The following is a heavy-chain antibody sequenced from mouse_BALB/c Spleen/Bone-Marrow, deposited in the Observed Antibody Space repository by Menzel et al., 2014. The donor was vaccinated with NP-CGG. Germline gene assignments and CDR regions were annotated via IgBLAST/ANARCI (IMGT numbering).Heavy chain of an antibody. Sequence: VQLVESGPELVKPGASVKMSCKASGFTFTDYVINWVKQRTGQGLEWIGEIYPGSGSTYYIERFKGKATLTADKSSNTAYMQLSSLTSEDSAVYFCAPGYAMDYWGQGTSVTVFS. J-gene: IGHJ4*01. CDR1: GFTFTDYV. CDR3: APGYAMDY. V-gene: IGHV1-77*01. CDR2: IYPGSGST.